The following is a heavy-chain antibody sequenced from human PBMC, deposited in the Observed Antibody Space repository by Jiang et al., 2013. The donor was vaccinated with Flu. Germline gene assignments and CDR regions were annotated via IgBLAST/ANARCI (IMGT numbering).Heavy chain of an antibody. Sequence: GAEVKKPGASVKVSCKASGYTFTSYAMHWVRQAPGQRLEWMGWINAGNGNTKYSQKFQGRVTITRDTSASTAYMELSSLRSEDTAVYYCARDLRGYEGYYFDYWGQGTLVTVSS. CDR1: GYTFTSYA. V-gene: IGHV1-3*01. CDR3: ARDLRGYEGYYFDY. J-gene: IGHJ4*02. CDR2: INAGNGNT. D-gene: IGHD5-12*01.